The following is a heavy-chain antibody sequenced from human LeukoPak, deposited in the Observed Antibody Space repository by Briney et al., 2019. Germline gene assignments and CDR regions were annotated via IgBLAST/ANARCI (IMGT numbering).Heavy chain of an antibody. Sequence: SVKVSCKASGGTFSSYAISWVRQAPGQGLEWMGGIIPIFGTPNYAQKFQGRVTITTDESTSTAYMELSSLRSEDTAVHYCAREHITAVAGYYFDYWGQGTLVTVSS. J-gene: IGHJ4*02. CDR1: GGTFSSYA. V-gene: IGHV1-69*05. D-gene: IGHD6-19*01. CDR3: AREHITAVAGYYFDY. CDR2: IIPIFGTP.